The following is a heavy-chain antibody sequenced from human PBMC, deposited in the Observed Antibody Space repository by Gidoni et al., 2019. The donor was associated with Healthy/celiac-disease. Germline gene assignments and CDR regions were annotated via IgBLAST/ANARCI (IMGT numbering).Heavy chain of an antibody. CDR3: AKGDTAMVLSLGYYYGMDV. J-gene: IGHJ6*02. D-gene: IGHD5-18*01. CDR2: ISYDGSNK. CDR1: GFTFSSYG. V-gene: IGHV3-30*18. Sequence: QVQLVESGGGVVQPGRSLRLSCAASGFTFSSYGMHWVRQAPGKGLEWVAVISYDGSNKYYADSVKGRFTISRDNSKNTLYLQMNSLRAEDTAVYYCAKGDTAMVLSLGYYYGMDVWGQGTTVTVSS.